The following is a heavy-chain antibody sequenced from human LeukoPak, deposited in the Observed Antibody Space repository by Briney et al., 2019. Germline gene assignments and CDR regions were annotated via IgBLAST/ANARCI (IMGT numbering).Heavy chain of an antibody. Sequence: GGSLRLSCAASGYTFSSYAMSWVRQAPGKGLEWVSAISGSGGSTYYADSVKGRFTISGDNSKNTLYLQMNSLRAEDTAVYYCATSPPYDYIWGSYRSVFDYWGQGTLVTVSS. CDR1: GYTFSSYA. CDR2: ISGSGGST. D-gene: IGHD3-16*02. V-gene: IGHV3-23*01. J-gene: IGHJ4*02. CDR3: ATSPPYDYIWGSYRSVFDY.